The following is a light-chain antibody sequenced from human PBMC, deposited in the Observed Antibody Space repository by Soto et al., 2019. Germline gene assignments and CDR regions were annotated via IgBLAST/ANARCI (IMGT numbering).Light chain of an antibody. CDR1: QSITYW. CDR3: QQYHSFSFT. J-gene: IGKJ2*01. V-gene: IGKV1-5*01. Sequence: DIQMTQSPSSLSASVGDRVTITCRASQSITYWLAWYQQKPWRAPKLLIYDVFNLQSGVPSRFSGSGSGTEFTITVSSLQTDDYATYDCQQYHSFSFTFGHGTKLVIK. CDR2: DVF.